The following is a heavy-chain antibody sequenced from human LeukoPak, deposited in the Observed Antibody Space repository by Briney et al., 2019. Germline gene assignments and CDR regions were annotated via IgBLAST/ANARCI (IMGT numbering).Heavy chain of an antibody. CDR3: ARDRSPGNFDY. V-gene: IGHV3-21*01. Sequence: GGSLRLSCAASGFTFSSYTMNWVRQAPGKGLEWVSSISSSSTYINYADSVKGRFTISRGNAKNSLYLQMNSLRAEDTAVYYCARDRSPGNFDYWGQGTLSPSPQ. D-gene: IGHD3-10*01. J-gene: IGHJ4*02. CDR2: ISSSSTYI. CDR1: GFTFSSYT.